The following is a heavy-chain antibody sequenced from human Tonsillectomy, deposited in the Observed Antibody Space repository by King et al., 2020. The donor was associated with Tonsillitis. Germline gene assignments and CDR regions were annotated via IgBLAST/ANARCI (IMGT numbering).Heavy chain of an antibody. CDR2: ITSSGSKR. J-gene: IGHJ6*02. CDR3: ARENSSSGFYYYGMDV. CDR1: GFTFSSYE. Sequence: VQLVESGGGLVQPGVSLKLSCAASGFTFSSYEMNWVRQAPGKGLEWVSYITSSGSKRYYADSVKGRFTISRDNAKNTLSLQMNSLRAEDTAVYYCARENSSSGFYYYGMDVWGQGTTVTVSS. D-gene: IGHD3-22*01. V-gene: IGHV3-48*03.